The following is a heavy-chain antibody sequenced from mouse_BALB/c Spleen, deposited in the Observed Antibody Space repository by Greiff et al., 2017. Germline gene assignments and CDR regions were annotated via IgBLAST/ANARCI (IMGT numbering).Heavy chain of an antibody. CDR2: IDPANGNT. CDR1: GFNIKDTY. V-gene: IGHV14-3*02. Sequence: EVQLVESGAELVKPGASVKLSCTASGFNIKDTYMHWVKQRPEQGLEWIGRIDPANGNTKYDPKFQGKATITADTSSNTAYLQLSSLTSEDTAVYYCARTYGNYAWFAYWGQGTLVTVAA. J-gene: IGHJ3*01. D-gene: IGHD2-1*01. CDR3: ARTYGNYAWFAY.